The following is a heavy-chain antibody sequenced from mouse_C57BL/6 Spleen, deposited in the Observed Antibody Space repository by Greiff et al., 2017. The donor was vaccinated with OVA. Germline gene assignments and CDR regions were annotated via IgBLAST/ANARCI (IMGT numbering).Heavy chain of an antibody. CDR3: ARGGILRSYFDY. Sequence: QVQLKQPGAELVRPGSSVKLSCKASGYTFTSYWMHWVKQRPIQGLEWIGNIDPSDSETHYNQKFKDKATLTVDKSSSTAYMQLSSLTSEDSAVYYCARGGILRSYFDYWGQGTTLTVSS. D-gene: IGHD1-1*01. J-gene: IGHJ2*01. CDR1: GYTFTSYW. CDR2: IDPSDSET. V-gene: IGHV1-52*01.